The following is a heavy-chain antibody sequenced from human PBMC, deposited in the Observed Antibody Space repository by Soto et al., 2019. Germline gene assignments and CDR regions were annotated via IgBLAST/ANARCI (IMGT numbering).Heavy chain of an antibody. CDR3: ARDQGGARIFFFQAGDDIRDV. J-gene: IGHJ3*01. Sequence: GLEWMGIINPSGGSTSYAQNFQGRATMTRDTSTSTVYMELSSLRSEDTAVYYCARDQGGARIFFFQAGDDIRDV. V-gene: IGHV1-46*01. D-gene: IGHD2-21*02. CDR2: INPSGGST.